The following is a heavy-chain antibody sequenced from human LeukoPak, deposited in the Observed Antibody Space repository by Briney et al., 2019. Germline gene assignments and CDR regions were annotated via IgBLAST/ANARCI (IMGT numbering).Heavy chain of an antibody. D-gene: IGHD5-24*01. V-gene: IGHV3-21*04. J-gene: IGHJ4*02. Sequence: KPGGSLRLSCAASGFTFSSYSMNWVRQAPGKGLEWVSSISSSSSYIYYADSVKGRFTISRDNAMNSVYMEMNDLTAEDTAFYYCARGENGSFDRWGQGTLVIVSS. CDR1: GFTFSSYS. CDR2: ISSSSSYI. CDR3: ARGENGSFDR.